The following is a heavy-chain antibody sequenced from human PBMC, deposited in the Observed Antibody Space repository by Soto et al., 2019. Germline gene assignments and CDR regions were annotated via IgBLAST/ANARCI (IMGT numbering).Heavy chain of an antibody. J-gene: IGHJ6*02. Sequence: ASVKVSCKASGYTFTSYYMHWVRQAPGQGLEWMGIINPSGGSTSYAQKFQGRVTMTRDTSTSTVYMELSSLRSEDTAMYYCARASIAAADNYYYYYGMDVWGQGTTVTVSS. V-gene: IGHV1-46*01. CDR2: INPSGGST. CDR3: ARASIAAADNYYYYYGMDV. D-gene: IGHD6-13*01. CDR1: GYTFTSYY.